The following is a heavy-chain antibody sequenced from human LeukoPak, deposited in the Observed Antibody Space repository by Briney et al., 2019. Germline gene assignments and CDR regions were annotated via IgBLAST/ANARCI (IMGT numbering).Heavy chain of an antibody. Sequence: SETLSLTCTVSGGSISSYYWSWIRQPPGKGLEWIGYIYYSGSTNYNPSLKSRVTISVDTSKNQFSLKLSSVTAADTAVYYCARDHGGVAIIDWGQGTLVTVSS. J-gene: IGHJ4*02. V-gene: IGHV4-59*01. D-gene: IGHD3-3*01. CDR1: GGSISSYY. CDR3: ARDHGGVAIID. CDR2: IYYSGST.